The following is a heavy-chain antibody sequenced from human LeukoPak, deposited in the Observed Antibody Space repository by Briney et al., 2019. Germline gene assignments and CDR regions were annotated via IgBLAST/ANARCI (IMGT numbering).Heavy chain of an antibody. CDR1: GGSLSSYY. Sequence: PSETLSLTCTVSGGSLSSYYWSWIRQPPGKELEWIGYIYYSGSTNYNPSLKSRVTISVDTSKNQFSLKLNSVTAADTAVYYCARVHYDSSGYPLLYYFDYWGQGTLVTVSS. J-gene: IGHJ4*02. CDR2: IYYSGST. V-gene: IGHV4-59*01. D-gene: IGHD3-22*01. CDR3: ARVHYDSSGYPLLYYFDY.